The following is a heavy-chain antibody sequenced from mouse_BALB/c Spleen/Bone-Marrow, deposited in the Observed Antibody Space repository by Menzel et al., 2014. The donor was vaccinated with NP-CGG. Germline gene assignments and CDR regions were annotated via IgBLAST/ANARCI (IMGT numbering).Heavy chain of an antibody. Sequence: DVKLQESGPGLVKPSQSLSLTCSVTGYSTTSGYYWNWIRQFPGNKLEWMGYISYDGSNNYNPSLKNRISITRDTSKNQFFLKLNSVTTEDTATYYCARGGTGRVYFDVWGAGTTVTVSS. CDR2: ISYDGSN. V-gene: IGHV3-6*02. J-gene: IGHJ1*01. CDR3: ARGGTGRVYFDV. CDR1: GYSTTSGYY. D-gene: IGHD4-1*01.